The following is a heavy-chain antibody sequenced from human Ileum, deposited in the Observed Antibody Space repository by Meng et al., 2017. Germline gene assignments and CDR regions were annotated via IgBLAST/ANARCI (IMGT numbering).Heavy chain of an antibody. CDR2: INYNGDTA. Sequence: EVQLLESGGGLVQPGGSLRLSCAASGFTFDNYPMTWVRQAPGKGLEWVSSINYNGDTAYYADSAKGRFTTSRDNSKNTLYLQIYSLRAEDTALYYCARVDCPSNDCFKLGWFDPWGQGTLVTVSS. CDR1: GFTFDNYP. D-gene: IGHD2-2*01. CDR3: ARVDCPSNDCFKLGWFDP. J-gene: IGHJ5*02. V-gene: IGHV3-23*01.